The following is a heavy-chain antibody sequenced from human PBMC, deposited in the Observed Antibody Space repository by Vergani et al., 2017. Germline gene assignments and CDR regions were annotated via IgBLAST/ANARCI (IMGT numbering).Heavy chain of an antibody. Sequence: EVQLVESGGVVVQPGGSLRLSCAASGFTFDDYTMHWVRQAPGKGLEWVSLISWDGGSTYYADSVKGRFTISRDNSKNSLYLQMNSLRTEDTALYYCAKDTPSRAAEDRWGQGTLVTVSS. J-gene: IGHJ4*02. V-gene: IGHV3-43*01. CDR2: ISWDGGST. D-gene: IGHD6-13*01. CDR3: AKDTPSRAAEDR. CDR1: GFTFDDYT.